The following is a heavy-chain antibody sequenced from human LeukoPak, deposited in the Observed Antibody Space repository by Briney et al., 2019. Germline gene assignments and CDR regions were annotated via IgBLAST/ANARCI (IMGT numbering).Heavy chain of an antibody. Sequence: PSETLSLTCTVSGGSISSYYWSWIRQPPGKGLEWIGYIYYSGSTNYNPSLKSRVTISVDTSKNQFSLKLSSVTAADTAVYYCARDGAPGGMDAWGQGTTVTVSS. CDR2: IYYSGST. D-gene: IGHD3-10*01. J-gene: IGHJ6*02. V-gene: IGHV4-59*01. CDR1: GGSISSYY. CDR3: ARDGAPGGMDA.